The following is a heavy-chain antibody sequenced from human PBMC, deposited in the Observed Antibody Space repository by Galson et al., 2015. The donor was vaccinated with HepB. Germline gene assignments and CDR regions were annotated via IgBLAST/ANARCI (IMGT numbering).Heavy chain of an antibody. CDR2: VSRSSSTI. Sequence: SLRLSCAASGFTFSSYSMNWVRQAPGKGLEWVSYVSRSSSTIYYADSVKGRFTISRDNAKNSLYLQMNSLRDEDTAVYYCARGRGIYGDSLTGYFDLWGRGTLVTVSS. D-gene: IGHD4-17*01. CDR1: GFTFSSYS. V-gene: IGHV3-48*02. J-gene: IGHJ2*01. CDR3: ARGRGIYGDSLTGYFDL.